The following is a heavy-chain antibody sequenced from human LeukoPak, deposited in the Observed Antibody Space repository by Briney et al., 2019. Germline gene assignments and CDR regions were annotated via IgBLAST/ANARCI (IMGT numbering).Heavy chain of an antibody. CDR2: INWNGGST. CDR3: ARGGETYYYDSNFDY. J-gene: IGHJ4*02. Sequence: GGSLRLSCAASGFTFDDYGMSWVRQAPGKGLEWVSGINWNGGSTGYAGSVKGRFTISRDNAKNSLYLQLNSLRAEDTAVYYCARGGETYYYDSNFDYWGQGTLVTVSS. V-gene: IGHV3-20*04. D-gene: IGHD3-22*01. CDR1: GFTFDDYG.